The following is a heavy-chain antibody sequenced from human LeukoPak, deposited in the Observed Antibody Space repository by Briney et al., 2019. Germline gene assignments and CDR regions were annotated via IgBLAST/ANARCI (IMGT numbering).Heavy chain of an antibody. CDR2: ISWNSGSI. V-gene: IGHV3-9*01. D-gene: IGHD3-22*01. CDR1: GFTFDDYA. CDR3: AKDINPNYYDSSGFDY. Sequence: GRSLRLPCAASGFTFDDYAMHWVRQAPGKGPEWVSGISWNSGSIGYADSVKGRFTISRDNAKNSLYLQMNSLRAEDTALYYCAKDINPNYYDSSGFDYWGQGTLVTVSS. J-gene: IGHJ4*02.